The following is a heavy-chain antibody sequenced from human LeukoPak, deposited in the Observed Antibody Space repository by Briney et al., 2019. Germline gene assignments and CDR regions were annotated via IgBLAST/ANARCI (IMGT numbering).Heavy chain of an antibody. V-gene: IGHV3-48*04. J-gene: IGHJ4*02. D-gene: IGHD3-16*02. CDR2: ISSSGSTI. CDR1: GFTFSSYG. CDR3: ARDRGYDYVWGSYRTYYFDY. Sequence: PGGSLRLSCAASGFTFSSYGMHWVRQAPGKGLEWVSYISSSGSTIYYADSVKGRFTISRDNAKNSLYLQMNSLRAEDTAVYYCARDRGYDYVWGSYRTYYFDYWGQGTLVTVSS.